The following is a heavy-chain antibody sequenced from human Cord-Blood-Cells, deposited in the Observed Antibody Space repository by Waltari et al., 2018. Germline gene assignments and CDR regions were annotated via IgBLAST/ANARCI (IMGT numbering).Heavy chain of an antibody. J-gene: IGHJ4*02. CDR1: GFTFSSYG. Sequence: QVQLVESGGGVVQPGRSLRLSCAASGFTFSSYGMHWVGQAPVKGLEWVAVIWYDGSNKYYADSVKGRFTISRDNSKNTLYQQMNSLRAEDTAVYYCARAPGVQLYYFDYWGQGTLVTVSS. D-gene: IGHD5-18*01. CDR2: IWYDGSNK. CDR3: ARAPGVQLYYFDY. V-gene: IGHV3-33*01.